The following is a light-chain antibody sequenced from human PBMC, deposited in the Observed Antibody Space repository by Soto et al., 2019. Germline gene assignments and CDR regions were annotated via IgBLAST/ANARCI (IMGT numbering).Light chain of an antibody. CDR2: DAS. CDR3: QQCNNWPLYS. CDR1: QSVSNN. Sequence: EIVLTQSPATLSVSPGVRATLSCRASQSVSNNLAWYQQKPGQAPRLLMYDASTRATGIPARFSGTGSGMEFTLTISSLQSEDFAVYYCQQCNNWPLYSFGQGTRLEIK. V-gene: IGKV3-15*01. J-gene: IGKJ2*03.